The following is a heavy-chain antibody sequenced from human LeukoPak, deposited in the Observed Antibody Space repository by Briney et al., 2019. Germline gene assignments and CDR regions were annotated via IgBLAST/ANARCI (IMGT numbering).Heavy chain of an antibody. CDR1: GFTFSSYG. CDR2: IWYDGNNK. J-gene: IGHJ4*02. Sequence: GRSLRLSCAASGFTFSSYGMHWVRQAPGKGLEWVALIWYDGNNKYYADSVKGRFTISRDNSKITLYLQLNSLRAEDTAVYYCARQHCSGGDCYFFDWGQGTLVTVSS. D-gene: IGHD2-15*01. CDR3: ARQHCSGGDCYFFD. V-gene: IGHV3-33*01.